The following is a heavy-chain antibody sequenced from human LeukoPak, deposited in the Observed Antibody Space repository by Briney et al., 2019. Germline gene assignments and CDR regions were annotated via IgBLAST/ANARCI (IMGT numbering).Heavy chain of an antibody. CDR2: INHSGST. V-gene: IGHV4-34*01. D-gene: IGHD1-1*01. CDR3: ARGPGTQVLFVYYYYGMDV. J-gene: IGHJ6*02. Sequence: PSETLSLTCAVYGGSFSGYYWSWIRQPPGKGLEWIGEINHSGSTNYNPSLKSRVTISVDTSKNQFSLKLGSVTAADTAVYYCARGPGTQVLFVYYYYGMDVWGQGTTVTVSS. CDR1: GGSFSGYY.